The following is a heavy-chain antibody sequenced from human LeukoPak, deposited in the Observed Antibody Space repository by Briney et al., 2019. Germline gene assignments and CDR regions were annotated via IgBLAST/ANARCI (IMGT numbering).Heavy chain of an antibody. J-gene: IGHJ6*03. V-gene: IGHV4-59*01. CDR1: GGSISSYY. D-gene: IGHD5-18*01. CDR2: IYYSGST. CDR3: ARVGGYSYGYYYYYMDV. Sequence: SETLSLTCTVSGGSISSYYWSWIRQPPGKGLEWIGYIYYSGSTNYNPSLKSRVTISVDTSKNQFSLKLSSVTAADTAVYYRARVGGYSYGYYYYYMDVWGKGTTVTVSS.